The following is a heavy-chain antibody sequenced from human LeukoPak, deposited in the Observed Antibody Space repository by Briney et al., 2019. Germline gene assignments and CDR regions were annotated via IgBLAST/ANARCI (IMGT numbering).Heavy chain of an antibody. V-gene: IGHV1-2*02. CDR1: GYTFTAHY. D-gene: IGHD3-22*01. J-gene: IGHJ3*02. CDR3: ARDYYDNSGFGAFDI. CDR2: INPNSGGT. Sequence: ASVKVSCKASGYTFTAHYMHWVRQAPGQGLEWMGWINPNSGGTKYAQNFQGRVTMTRDTSIRTVYMELSRLRSDDTAVYYFARDYYDNSGFGAFDIWGQGTMVTVSS.